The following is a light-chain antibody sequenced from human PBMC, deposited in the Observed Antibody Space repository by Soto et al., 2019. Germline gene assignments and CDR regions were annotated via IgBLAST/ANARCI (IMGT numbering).Light chain of an antibody. Sequence: DIQMTQSPSSLSASVGDRVTMTCRASQSISNYLNWYQQKPGKAPKLLIFAASSLQSGVPSRFSGSGSGTDFTLTIRSLQPEDFATYHCQQSYSTPRTFGQGTKVEIK. V-gene: IGKV1-39*01. CDR3: QQSYSTPRT. CDR1: QSISNY. CDR2: AAS. J-gene: IGKJ1*01.